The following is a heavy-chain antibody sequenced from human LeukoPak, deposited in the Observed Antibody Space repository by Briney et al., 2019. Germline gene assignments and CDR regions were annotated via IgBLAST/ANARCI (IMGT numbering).Heavy chain of an antibody. CDR1: GFTVSSNY. J-gene: IGHJ4*02. D-gene: IGHD3-10*01. CDR2: IYSGGST. CDR3: ARGTVTMVDY. V-gene: IGHV3-66*01. Sequence: GGSLTLSCAASGFTVSSNYMSWVRQAPGRGLEWVSVIYSGGSTYYADSVKGRFTISRDNSKNTLFLQMNSLRAGDTAVYYCARGTVTMVDYWGQGTLVTVSS.